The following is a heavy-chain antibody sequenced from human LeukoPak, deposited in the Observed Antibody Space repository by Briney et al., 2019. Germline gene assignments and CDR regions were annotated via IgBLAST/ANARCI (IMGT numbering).Heavy chain of an antibody. D-gene: IGHD3-3*01. Sequence: GGSLRLSCAASGFTFNNYDMHWVRQAPGKGLEWVSAISGSGGSTYYADSVKGRFTISRDNSKNTLYLQMNSLRAGDTAVYYCATMGPYYDFWSGTNDYWGQGTLVTVSS. J-gene: IGHJ4*02. CDR2: ISGSGGST. CDR1: GFTFNNYD. V-gene: IGHV3-23*01. CDR3: ATMGPYYDFWSGTNDY.